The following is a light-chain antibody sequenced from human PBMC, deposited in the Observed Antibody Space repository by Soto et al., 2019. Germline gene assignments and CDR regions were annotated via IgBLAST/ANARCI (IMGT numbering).Light chain of an antibody. CDR1: PSVLYSSNNKNY. Sequence: DIVMTQSPDSLAVSLGERATINCKSSPSVLYSSNNKNYLAWYQQKPGQPPKLLIYWASTRESGVPDRFSGSGSGTDFTLTISSLQAEDVAVYYCQKYYRPWTFGQGTKVEIK. CDR3: QKYYRPWT. CDR2: WAS. V-gene: IGKV4-1*01. J-gene: IGKJ1*01.